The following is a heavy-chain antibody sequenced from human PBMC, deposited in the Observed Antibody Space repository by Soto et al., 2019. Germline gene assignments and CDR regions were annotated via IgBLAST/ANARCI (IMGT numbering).Heavy chain of an antibody. J-gene: IGHJ3*02. CDR3: TNGEGLDAFDI. Sequence: EVQLVESGGGLVQPGGSLKLSCAASGFTFSGSAMHWVRQASGKGLEWVGRIRSKANSYATAYAASVKGRFTISRDDSKNTAYLQMNSLKTEDTAVYYWTNGEGLDAFDIWGQGTMVTVSS. D-gene: IGHD3-10*01. V-gene: IGHV3-73*01. CDR1: GFTFSGSA. CDR2: IRSKANSYAT.